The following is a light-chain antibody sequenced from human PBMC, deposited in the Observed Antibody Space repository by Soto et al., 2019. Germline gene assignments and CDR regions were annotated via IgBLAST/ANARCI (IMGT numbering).Light chain of an antibody. V-gene: IGKV3-11*01. CDR2: DAS. CDR3: QQRYIWPPLT. CDR1: QSLSSRN. Sequence: EIVLTQSPGTLSLSPGEEATLSCRASQSLSSRNLAWYQQKPGQAPRLLIYDASNRATGIPARFSGSGSGTDFTLTISSLEPEDFAIYYCQQRYIWPPLTFGQGTRLEIK. J-gene: IGKJ5*01.